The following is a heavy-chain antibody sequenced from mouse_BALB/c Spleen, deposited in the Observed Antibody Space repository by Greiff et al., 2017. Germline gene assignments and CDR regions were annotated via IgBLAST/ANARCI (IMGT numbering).Heavy chain of an antibody. CDR3: AREMSGRGFAY. J-gene: IGHJ3*01. CDR2: IYYSGTI. Sequence: EVKLQESGPGLVKPSQTVSLTCTVTGISITTGNYRWSWIRQFPGNKLEWIGYIYYSGTITYNPSLTSRTTITRDTSKNQFFLEMNSLTAEDTATYYCAREMSGRGFAYWGQGTLVTVSA. D-gene: IGHD1-3*01. CDR1: GISITTGNYR. V-gene: IGHV3-5*02.